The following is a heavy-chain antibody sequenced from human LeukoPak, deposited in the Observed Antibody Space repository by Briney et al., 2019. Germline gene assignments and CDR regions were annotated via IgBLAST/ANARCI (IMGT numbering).Heavy chain of an antibody. CDR3: ARDRPYYYGSGSYYNPFDY. CDR2: ISAYNGNT. CDR1: GYTFTSYG. D-gene: IGHD3-10*01. V-gene: IGHV1-18*01. Sequence: ASVKVSCKASGYTFTSYGISWVRQAPGQGLEWMGWISAYNGNTNYAQKLQGRVTMTTDTSTSTAYMELRSLRSDDTAVYYCARDRPYYYGSGSYYNPFDYWGQGTLVTVSS. J-gene: IGHJ4*02.